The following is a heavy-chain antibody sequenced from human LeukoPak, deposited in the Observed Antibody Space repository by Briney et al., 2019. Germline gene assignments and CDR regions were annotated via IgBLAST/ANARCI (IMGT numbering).Heavy chain of an antibody. Sequence: ASVKVSCKGSGYNFDRYGVNWVRQAPGQGLEWMGWINPNSGGTNYAQKFQGRVTMTRDTSISTAYMELSSLRSEDTAVYYCAREPVDSGSYDAFDIWGQGTMVTVSS. CDR3: AREPVDSGSYDAFDI. D-gene: IGHD1-26*01. CDR1: GYNFDRYG. V-gene: IGHV1-2*02. CDR2: INPNSGGT. J-gene: IGHJ3*02.